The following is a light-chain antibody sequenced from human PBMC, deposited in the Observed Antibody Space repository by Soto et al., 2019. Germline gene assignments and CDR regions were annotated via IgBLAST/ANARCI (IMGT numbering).Light chain of an antibody. CDR1: QSVVSNY. Sequence: EIVLTQSPGTLSLSPGERAALSCRASQSVVSNYLAWYQQKPGQAPRLLIYGASSRATGIPDRFSGSGSGTDFTLTISRLEPGGFAVYYCQLYGSSRFTFGQGTKLEIK. V-gene: IGKV3-20*01. CDR2: GAS. CDR3: QLYGSSRFT. J-gene: IGKJ2*01.